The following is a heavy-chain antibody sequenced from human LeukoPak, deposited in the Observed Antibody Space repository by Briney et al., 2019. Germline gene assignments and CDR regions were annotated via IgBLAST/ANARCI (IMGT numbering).Heavy chain of an antibody. CDR1: GFTFSNYA. CDR2: ISGTGGSI. V-gene: IGHV3-23*01. J-gene: IGHJ2*01. Sequence: GGSLRLSCAASGFTFSNYAMTWVRQAPGKGLEWVSAISGTGGSIYYADSVKGRFTISRDSSQNTLYLQMNSLRAEDTAVYYCAKRHLTAVQRYFDLWGRGTLVTVSS. CDR3: AKRHLTAVQRYFDL. D-gene: IGHD3-9*01.